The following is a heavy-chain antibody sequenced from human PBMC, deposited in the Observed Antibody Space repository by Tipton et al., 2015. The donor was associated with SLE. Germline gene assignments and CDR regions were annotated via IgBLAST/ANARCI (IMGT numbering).Heavy chain of an antibody. CDR3: ARLTMIRWRGFDY. J-gene: IGHJ4*02. V-gene: IGHV4-4*02. CDR2: IYHSGST. Sequence: TLSLTCAVSGGSISSSNWWSWVRQPPGKGLEWIGEIYHSGSTNYNPSLKSRVTISVDTSKNQFSLKLSSVTAADTAVYYCARLTMIRWRGFDYWGQGTLVTVSS. D-gene: IGHD3-22*01. CDR1: GGSISSSNW.